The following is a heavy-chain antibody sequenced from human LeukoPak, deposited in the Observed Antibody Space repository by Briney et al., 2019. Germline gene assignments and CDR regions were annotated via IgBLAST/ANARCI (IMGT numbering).Heavy chain of an antibody. CDR2: IWYDGSNK. D-gene: IGHD4-11*01. J-gene: IGHJ4*02. Sequence: TGGSLRLSCAASGFTFSSYGMHWVRQAPGKGLEWVAVIWYDGSNKYYADSVKGRFTISRDNTKNTLYLQMNSLRVEDTAVYYCARDPSLRVTLDYWGQGTLVTVSS. V-gene: IGHV3-33*01. CDR1: GFTFSSYG. CDR3: ARDPSLRVTLDY.